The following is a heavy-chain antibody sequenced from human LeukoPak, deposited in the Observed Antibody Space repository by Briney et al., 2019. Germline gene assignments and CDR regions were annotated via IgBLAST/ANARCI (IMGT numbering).Heavy chain of an antibody. J-gene: IGHJ6*02. CDR1: GFTFSSYW. CDR2: IKQDGSEK. V-gene: IGHV3-7*03. D-gene: IGHD6-19*01. Sequence: GGSLRLSCAASGFTFSSYWMHWVRQAPGKGLEWVANIKQDGSEKYYVDSVKGRFSISRDNARNSLHLQMNSLRSEDTAVYYCASRIGRIAVAGGDYYGMDVWGQGTTVTVSS. CDR3: ASRIGRIAVAGGDYYGMDV.